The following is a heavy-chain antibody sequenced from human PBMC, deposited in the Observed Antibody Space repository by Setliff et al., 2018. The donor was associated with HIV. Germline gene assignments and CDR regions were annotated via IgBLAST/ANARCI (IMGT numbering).Heavy chain of an antibody. CDR2: IYHSGST. CDR1: GYSISSGFY. J-gene: IGHJ3*02. CDR3: ARIPLYYDFWSGYPDAFDI. D-gene: IGHD3-3*01. V-gene: IGHV4-38-2*01. Sequence: SETLSLTCADSGYSISSGFYWGWIRQPPGKGLEWIGTIYHSGSTYYNPSLKSRVTISVDTSKNQFSLKLSSVTAADTAVYYCARIPLYYDFWSGYPDAFDIWGQGTMVTVSS.